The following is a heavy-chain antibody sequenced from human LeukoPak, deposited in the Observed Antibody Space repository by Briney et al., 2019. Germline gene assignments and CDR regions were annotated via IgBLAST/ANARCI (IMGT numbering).Heavy chain of an antibody. V-gene: IGHV1-24*01. J-gene: IGHJ6*03. CDR1: GFTLSELS. CDR3: ATGVICATTTCPGYRNFYFFKDV. D-gene: IGHD2-2*01. CDR2: FDRAGGQF. Sequence: GASVKVSCKVSGFTLSELSMHWVRQAPGKGLEWVGGFDRAGGQFIYGQSFRGRVILTEDPSTNTAFMEVTRMRPDDTAVYYCATGVICATTTCPGYRNFYFFKDVWGEGTAVTVSS.